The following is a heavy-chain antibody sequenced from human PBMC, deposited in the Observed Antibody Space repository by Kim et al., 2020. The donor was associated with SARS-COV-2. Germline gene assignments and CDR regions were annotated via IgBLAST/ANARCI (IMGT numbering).Heavy chain of an antibody. CDR3: AKAHPSGSPGSFDP. Sequence: GGSLRLSCAASGFTFSSYAMSWVRQAPGKGLEWVSVIYSGGSSTYYADSVKGRFTISRDNSKNTLYLQMDSLRAEDTAVYYCAKAHPSGSPGSFDPWGQGTLVTVSS. J-gene: IGHJ5*02. D-gene: IGHD1-26*01. V-gene: IGHV3-23*03. CDR1: GFTFSSYA. CDR2: IYSGGSST.